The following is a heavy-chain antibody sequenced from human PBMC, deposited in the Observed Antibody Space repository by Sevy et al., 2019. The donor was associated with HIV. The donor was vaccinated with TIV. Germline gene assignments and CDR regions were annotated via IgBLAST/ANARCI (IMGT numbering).Heavy chain of an antibody. Sequence: GSLRLSCAASGFTFSSYWMTWVRQAPGKGLEWVANMRQVGSENYNVHSVKGRFNISRDKAKNSLYLQMNSLSAEDTAVYYCARGIYGSGSRLGLGYWGQGTLVTVSS. CDR3: ARGIYGSGSRLGLGY. J-gene: IGHJ4*02. V-gene: IGHV3-7*01. D-gene: IGHD3-10*01. CDR2: MRQVGSEN. CDR1: GFTFSSYW.